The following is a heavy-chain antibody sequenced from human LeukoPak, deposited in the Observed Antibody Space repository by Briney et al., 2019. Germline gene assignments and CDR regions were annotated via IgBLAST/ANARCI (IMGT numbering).Heavy chain of an antibody. D-gene: IGHD3-10*01. CDR3: VRDRGSGYFDY. Sequence: PGGSLRLSCAASGFTFSNYNMNWVRQAPGKGLEWVSCISTSSSYIYYADSVKGRFTISRDNAKNSLYLQMNSLRVEDTAVYYCVRDRGSGYFDYWGQGTLVTVSS. CDR2: ISTSSSYI. CDR1: GFTFSNYN. V-gene: IGHV3-21*01. J-gene: IGHJ4*02.